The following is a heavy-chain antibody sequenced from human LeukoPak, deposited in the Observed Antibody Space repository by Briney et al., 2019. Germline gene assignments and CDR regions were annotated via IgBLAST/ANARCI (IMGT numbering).Heavy chain of an antibody. CDR2: INPNSGGT. D-gene: IGHD6-13*01. CDR1: GYTFTGYY. J-gene: IGHJ4*02. V-gene: IGHV1-2*02. CDR3: AGSSGYSSSWYFDY. Sequence: ASVKVSCKASGYTFTGYYMHWVRQAPGQGLEWIGWINPNSGGTNYAQKFQGRVTMTRDTSISTAYMALSRLTSDDTAVYYCAGSSGYSSSWYFDYWGQGTLVTVSS.